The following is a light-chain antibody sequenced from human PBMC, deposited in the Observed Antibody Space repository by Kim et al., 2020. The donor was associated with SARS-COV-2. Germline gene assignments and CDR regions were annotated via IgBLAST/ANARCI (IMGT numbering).Light chain of an antibody. V-gene: IGKV1-39*01. J-gene: IGKJ3*01. CDR3: QQSSTTLFT. CDR1: QSISSY. CDR2: EAS. Sequence: IQMTQSPSSLSASVGDRVTITCRASQSISSYLNWYQQKPGKAPKLLIYEASSLQSGVPSRFSGSGSGTDFTLTITSLQPEDFATYYCQQSSTTLFTFGPGTKVDIK.